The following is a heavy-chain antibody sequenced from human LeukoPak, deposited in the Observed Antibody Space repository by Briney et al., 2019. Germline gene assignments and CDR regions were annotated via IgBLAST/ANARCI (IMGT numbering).Heavy chain of an antibody. Sequence: GGSLRLSCAASGFSVSNTYMSWVRQAPGKGLEWVSITYSGGNTYYADSVKGRFTISRDNSKNTLYLQMNRLRPEDTAVYYCARGTVTAPDYWGQGTLVTVSS. CDR2: TYSGGNT. CDR3: ARGTVTAPDY. J-gene: IGHJ4*02. CDR1: GFSVSNTY. V-gene: IGHV3-53*01. D-gene: IGHD2-21*02.